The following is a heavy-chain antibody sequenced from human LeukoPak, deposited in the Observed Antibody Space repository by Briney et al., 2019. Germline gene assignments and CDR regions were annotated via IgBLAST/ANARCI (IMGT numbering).Heavy chain of an antibody. CDR2: IWYDGSNK. D-gene: IGHD1-26*01. Sequence: GGSLRLSCTASGFTFSGHYMDWVRQAPGKGLEWVAVIWYDGSNKYYADSVKGRFTISRDNSKNTLYLQMNSLRAEDTAVYYCAKDSPVATRWGQGTLVTVSS. V-gene: IGHV3-33*06. J-gene: IGHJ4*02. CDR3: AKDSPVATR. CDR1: GFTFSGHY.